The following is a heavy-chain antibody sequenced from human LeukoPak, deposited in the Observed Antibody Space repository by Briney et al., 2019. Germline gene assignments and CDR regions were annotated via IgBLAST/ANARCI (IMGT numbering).Heavy chain of an antibody. CDR3: ARVYSSSWPDY. CDR1: GFTFSSYG. V-gene: IGHV3-21*01. Sequence: GGSLRLSCAASGFTFSSYGMSWVRQAPGKGLEWVSAISSSSSYIYYADSVKGRFTISRDNAKNSLYLQMNSLRAEDTAVYYCARVYSSSWPDYWGQGTLVTVSS. D-gene: IGHD6-13*01. CDR2: ISSSSSYI. J-gene: IGHJ4*02.